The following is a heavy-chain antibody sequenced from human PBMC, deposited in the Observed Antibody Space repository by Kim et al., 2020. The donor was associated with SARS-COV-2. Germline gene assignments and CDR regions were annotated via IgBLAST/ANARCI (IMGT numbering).Heavy chain of an antibody. Sequence: RTYYGDSVKGRLSISRDDSRKTVYLQMNSVRAEDTAVYFCANEPSTYFDYWGQGTLVTVSS. V-gene: IGHV3-66*01. CDR3: ANEPSTYFDY. CDR2: RT. J-gene: IGHJ4*02.